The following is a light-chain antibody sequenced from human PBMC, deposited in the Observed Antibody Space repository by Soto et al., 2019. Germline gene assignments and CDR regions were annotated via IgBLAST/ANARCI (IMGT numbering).Light chain of an antibody. CDR3: QQRSNWLT. Sequence: IVMTQSPVTLSVSPGGRATLSCRASQSVISNLACYQHKPGQAPRLLIYGASIRATGIPARFSGSGSGTDFTLTISSLEPEDFAVYYCQQRSNWLTFGQGTRLEIK. CDR2: GAS. V-gene: IGKV3-11*01. CDR1: QSVISN. J-gene: IGKJ5*01.